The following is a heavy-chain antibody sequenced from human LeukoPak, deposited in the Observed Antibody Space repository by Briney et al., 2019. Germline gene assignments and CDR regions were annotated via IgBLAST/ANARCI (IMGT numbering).Heavy chain of an antibody. V-gene: IGHV3-48*01. Sequence: GGSLRLSCAASGFTFSSYSMNWVRQAPGKGLEWVSYISSRSSTIYYADSVKGRFTISRDNAKNSLYLQMNSLRAEDTAVYYCARDPDTSRVPSDLFDYWGQGTLVTVSS. CDR1: GFTFSSYS. CDR2: ISSRSSTI. CDR3: ARDPDTSRVPSDLFDY. D-gene: IGHD2-2*01. J-gene: IGHJ4*02.